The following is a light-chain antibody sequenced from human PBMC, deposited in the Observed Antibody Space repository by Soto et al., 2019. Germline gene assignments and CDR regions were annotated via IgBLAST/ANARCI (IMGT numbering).Light chain of an antibody. J-gene: IGLJ1*01. CDR2: RNN. V-gene: IGLV1-44*01. Sequence: QSVLTQPPSASGTPGQRVTISCSGSSSNIGSNFVYWYQQFPGTAPKLLIYRNNQRPSGVPDRFSGSKSGTSASLAISGLQSEDEADYYCASWDVTLNGLYVFGTGTKVTVL. CDR1: SSNIGSNF. CDR3: ASWDVTLNGLYV.